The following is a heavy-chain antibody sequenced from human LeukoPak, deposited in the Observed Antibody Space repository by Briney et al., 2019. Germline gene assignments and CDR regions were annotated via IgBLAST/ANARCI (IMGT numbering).Heavy chain of an antibody. Sequence: ASVKVSCKASGGTFSSYAISWVRQAPGQGLEWMGGIIPIFGTANYAQKLQGRVTITADESTSTAYMELSSLRFEDTAVYYCARDQRPSSSFDYWGQGTLVTVSS. CDR1: GGTFSSYA. J-gene: IGHJ4*02. V-gene: IGHV1-69*13. CDR2: IIPIFGTA. CDR3: ARDQRPSSSFDY. D-gene: IGHD2-2*01.